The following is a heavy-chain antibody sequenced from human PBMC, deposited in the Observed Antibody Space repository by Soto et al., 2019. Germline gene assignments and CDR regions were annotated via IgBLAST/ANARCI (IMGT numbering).Heavy chain of an antibody. J-gene: IGHJ6*02. D-gene: IGHD2-15*01. CDR1: GYTFTGYY. CDR2: INPNSGGT. Sequence: QVQLVQSGAEVKKPGASVKVSCKASGYTFTGYYMHWVRQAPGQGLEWMGWINPNSGGTNYAQKFQGWVTMTRDTTLSTAYEGLSSLRSGDTAEYYFSREGGGYCRGGSCPTLCYGMDVWGQGTTLTVSS. V-gene: IGHV1-2*04. CDR3: SREGGGYCRGGSCPTLCYGMDV.